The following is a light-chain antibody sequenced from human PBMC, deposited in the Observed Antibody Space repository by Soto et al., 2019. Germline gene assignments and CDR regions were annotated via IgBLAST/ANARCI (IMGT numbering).Light chain of an antibody. CDR1: QAVSSW. CDR3: QQANSFPFT. Sequence: QMTQSPSSVYASVGDRVTITCRASQAVSSWLAWYQQKPGKAPKLLIFASSSVQSGVPSRFSGGGSGTDFSLTISSLQPEDFATYYCQQANSFPFTFGPGTKVDIK. J-gene: IGKJ3*01. V-gene: IGKV1-12*01. CDR2: ASS.